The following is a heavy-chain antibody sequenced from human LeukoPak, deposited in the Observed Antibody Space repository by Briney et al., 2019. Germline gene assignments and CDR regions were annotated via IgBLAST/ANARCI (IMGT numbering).Heavy chain of an antibody. D-gene: IGHD3-10*01. V-gene: IGHV5-10-1*01. CDR3: ARRALDYYGSGSSTSFDY. Sequence: GESLKIACKGSGYSFTSYWISSVRQMPGKGLEWMGRIDPSDSYTNYSPSFQVHVTISADKSISTAYLQWSSLKASDTAMYYCARRALDYYGSGSSTSFDYWGQGTLVTVSS. J-gene: IGHJ4*02. CDR1: GYSFTSYW. CDR2: IDPSDSYT.